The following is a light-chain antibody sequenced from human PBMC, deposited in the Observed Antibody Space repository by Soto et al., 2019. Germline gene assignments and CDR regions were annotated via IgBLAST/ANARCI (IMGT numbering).Light chain of an antibody. J-gene: IGKJ5*01. V-gene: IGKV3-20*01. CDR3: QQYDSSPIT. CDR1: RSVSSSY. CDR2: GAS. Sequence: EIVLTQSPGTPSLSPGERATLSCRASRSVSSSYLAWYQQKPGQAPSLLIYGASRRATGIPDRFSGSGSGTDFTLTISRLEPEDFAVYYCQQYDSSPITFGQGTRLEIK.